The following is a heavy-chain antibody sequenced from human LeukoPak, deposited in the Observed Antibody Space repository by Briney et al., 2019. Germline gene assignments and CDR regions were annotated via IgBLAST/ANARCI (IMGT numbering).Heavy chain of an antibody. CDR1: GFTFSSYS. Sequence: GGSLRLSCAASGFTFSSYSMNWVRQAPGKGLEWVSSISSSSSYIYYADSVRGRFTISRDNAKNSLYLQMNSLRAEDTAVYYCARDQGWFREGAYYYYMDVWGKGTTVTVSS. J-gene: IGHJ6*03. CDR3: ARDQGWFREGAYYYYMDV. CDR2: ISSSSSYI. D-gene: IGHD3-10*01. V-gene: IGHV3-21*01.